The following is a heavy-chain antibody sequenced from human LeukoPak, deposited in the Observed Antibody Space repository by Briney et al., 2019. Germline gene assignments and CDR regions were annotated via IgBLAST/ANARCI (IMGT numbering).Heavy chain of an antibody. CDR1: GYTFTGYY. D-gene: IGHD6-19*01. Sequence: ASVKVSCKASGYTFTGYYMHWVRQAPGQGLEWMGWINPNSGGTNYAQKFQGRVTMTRDTSTSTVYMELSSLRSEDTAVYYCARARAVAGLVMSTGSGRDYWGQGTLVTVSS. J-gene: IGHJ4*02. V-gene: IGHV1-2*02. CDR2: INPNSGGT. CDR3: ARARAVAGLVMSTGSGRDY.